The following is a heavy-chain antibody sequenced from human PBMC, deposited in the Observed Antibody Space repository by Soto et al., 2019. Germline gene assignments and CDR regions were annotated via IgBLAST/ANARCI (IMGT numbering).Heavy chain of an antibody. CDR2: INHSGST. J-gene: IGHJ4*02. D-gene: IGHD2-8*01. CDR1: GGSISSYY. V-gene: IGHV4-34*01. Sequence: SETLSLTCTVSGGSISSYYWSWIRQPPGKGLEWIGEINHSGSTNYNPSLKSRVTISVDTSKNQFSLKLSSVTAADTAVYYCARGYCTNGVCALYYFDYWGQGTLVTVSS. CDR3: ARGYCTNGVCALYYFDY.